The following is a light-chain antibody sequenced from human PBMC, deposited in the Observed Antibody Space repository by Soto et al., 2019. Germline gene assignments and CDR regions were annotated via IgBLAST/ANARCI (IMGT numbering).Light chain of an antibody. CDR3: QQSYSTPQT. CDR1: QSISSY. J-gene: IGKJ1*01. V-gene: IGKV1-39*01. Sequence: DIQMPQSPSSLSASVGDSVTITCRASQSISSYLNWYQQKPGKAPKLLLYAASSLQSGVPSRFSGSGSGTDFTLTISSLQPEDFATYYCQQSYSTPQTFGQGTKVEIK. CDR2: AAS.